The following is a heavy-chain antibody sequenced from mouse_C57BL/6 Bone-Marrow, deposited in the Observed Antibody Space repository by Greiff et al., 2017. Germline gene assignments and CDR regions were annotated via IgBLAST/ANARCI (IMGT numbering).Heavy chain of an antibody. Sequence: QVQLQQPGAELVRPGSSVKLSCKASGYTFTSYWMHWVKQRPIQGLEWIGNIDPSDSDTHYNQKFKDKATLTVDKSSSTAYMQLSSLTSEDSAVYDCARELGDDWGQGTTLTVSS. CDR2: IDPSDSDT. CDR1: GYTFTSYW. CDR3: ARELGDD. D-gene: IGHD4-1*01. V-gene: IGHV1-52*01. J-gene: IGHJ2*01.